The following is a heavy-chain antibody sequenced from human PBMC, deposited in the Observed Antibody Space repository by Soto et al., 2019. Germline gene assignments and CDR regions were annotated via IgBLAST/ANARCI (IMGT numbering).Heavy chain of an antibody. D-gene: IGHD3-9*01. CDR2: IYWDDSK. CDR3: AHKGPEDWPLDY. Sequence: QITLKESGPALVRPTQTLTLTCAFSGFLLSTSGVGVGWIRQPPGKALEWLAVIYWDDSKHYSPSLRSRLTITKDTSKNQVVLTMTNMDPMDTGTYYCAHKGPEDWPLDYWGQGTLVTVSS. V-gene: IGHV2-5*02. CDR1: GFLLSTSGVG. J-gene: IGHJ4*02.